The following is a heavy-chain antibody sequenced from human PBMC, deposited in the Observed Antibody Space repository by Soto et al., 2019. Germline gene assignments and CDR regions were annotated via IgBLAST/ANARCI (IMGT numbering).Heavy chain of an antibody. CDR2: INSGGSST. CDR3: VKSAWFDP. V-gene: IGHV3-74*01. J-gene: IGHJ5*02. CDR1: GFTFSNNW. D-gene: IGHD2-15*01. Sequence: GGSLRLSCEASGFTFSNNWMHWVRQAPGKGLVWVSRINSGGSSTYYADSVKGRFTISRDNAKNTLYLQMNSLRAEDTAVYYCVKSAWFDPWGQGNLVTVSS.